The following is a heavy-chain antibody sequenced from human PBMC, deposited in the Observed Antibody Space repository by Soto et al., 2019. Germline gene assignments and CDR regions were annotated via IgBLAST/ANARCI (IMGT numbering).Heavy chain of an antibody. V-gene: IGHV3-64*01. CDR3: ARRARPDFYYMDV. D-gene: IGHD6-6*01. CDR1: GFTLSGYA. J-gene: IGHJ6*03. CDR2: ISSNGVST. Sequence: EVQLAESGGGLAQPGGSLRLACAASGFTLSGYAMDWVRQATGKGLEYVSGISSNGVSTYYANSVQGRFTISRDNSNNTVYLQMGSLRSEDMAVYYCARRARPDFYYMDVWGKGTTVTVSS.